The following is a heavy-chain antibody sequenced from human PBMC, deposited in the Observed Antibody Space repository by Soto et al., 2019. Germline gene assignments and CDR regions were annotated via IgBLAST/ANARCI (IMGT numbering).Heavy chain of an antibody. D-gene: IGHD4-17*01. CDR3: TNDLPGVTTNYGFDY. CDR2: FKSRGDGGTT. V-gene: IGHV3-15*07. Sequence: GGSLRLSCAASGFTFSNAWMNWVRQAPGQRLEWVARFKSRGDGGTTDYAAPVKGRFTISRDDSENTLCLQMDSLKIEDTAVYFCTNDLPGVTTNYGFDYWGQGILVTVSS. CDR1: GFTFSNAW. J-gene: IGHJ4*02.